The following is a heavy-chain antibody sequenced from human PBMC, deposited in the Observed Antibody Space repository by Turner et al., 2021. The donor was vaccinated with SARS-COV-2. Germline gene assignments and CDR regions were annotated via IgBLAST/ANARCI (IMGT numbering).Heavy chain of an antibody. CDR1: GFPFGAYA. Sequence: EEQLVDSWGALVQPGRSLRLSCTASGFPFGAYAMTWFRQAPGKGLGWVGFIRSKAYGGTTEYAASVKGRFTISRDDSKSIAYLQMDSLKTEDTAVYYCTRDGGFHGMDVWGQGTTVTVSS. D-gene: IGHD2-15*01. J-gene: IGHJ6*02. V-gene: IGHV3-49*03. CDR2: IRSKAYGGTT. CDR3: TRDGGFHGMDV.